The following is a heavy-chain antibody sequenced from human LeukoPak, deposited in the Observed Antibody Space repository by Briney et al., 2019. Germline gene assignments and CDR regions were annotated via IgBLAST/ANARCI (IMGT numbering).Heavy chain of an antibody. V-gene: IGHV3-9*03. Sequence: GGSLRLSCAASGFTFDDYAMHWVRQAPGKGLEWVSGISWSSGSIGYADSVKGRFTISRDNAKNSLYLQMNSLRAEDMALYCCAKSRWFGETPDYWGQGTLVTVSS. CDR2: ISWSSGSI. CDR3: AKSRWFGETPDY. J-gene: IGHJ4*02. CDR1: GFTFDDYA. D-gene: IGHD3-10*01.